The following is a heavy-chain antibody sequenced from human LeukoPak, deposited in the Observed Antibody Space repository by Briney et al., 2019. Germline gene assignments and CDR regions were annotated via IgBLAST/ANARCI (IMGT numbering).Heavy chain of an antibody. J-gene: IGHJ4*02. Sequence: GASLKLSCKASGYTFSGYYMHWVRQAPGKGLEWMGSINPNSGGTNYAHKFQGRVTMTRDTSISTAYMELNRLRSDDTAVYYCARDRDYGSGIFDFWGQGPVVTVTA. CDR2: INPNSGGT. CDR1: GYTFSGYY. CDR3: ARDRDYGSGIFDF. D-gene: IGHD3-10*01. V-gene: IGHV1-2*02.